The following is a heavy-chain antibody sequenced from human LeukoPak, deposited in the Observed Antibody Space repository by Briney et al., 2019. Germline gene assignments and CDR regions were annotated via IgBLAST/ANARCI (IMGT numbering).Heavy chain of an antibody. CDR2: IKQDGSQK. CDR3: ARGEYYYDGGY. D-gene: IGHD3-22*01. Sequence: GGSLRLSCAASGFTFSSYWMSWVRQAPGKGLEWVANIKQDGSQKYYVDSVRGRFTISRDNAKNSLYLQMHSLRVEDTAVYYCARGEYYYDGGYWGQGTLVTVSS. CDR1: GFTFSSYW. V-gene: IGHV3-7*03. J-gene: IGHJ4*02.